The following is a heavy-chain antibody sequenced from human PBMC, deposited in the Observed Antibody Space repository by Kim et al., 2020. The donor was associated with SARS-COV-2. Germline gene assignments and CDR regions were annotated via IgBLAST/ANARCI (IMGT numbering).Heavy chain of an antibody. CDR2: T. D-gene: IGHD4-17*01. V-gene: IGHV5-51*01. J-gene: IGHJ4*02. CDR3: ARRGYGDYFDY. Sequence: TRSSPSFQAQVTISADKSISTAYLQWNSLKASDTAMYYCARRGYGDYFDYWGQGTLVTVSS.